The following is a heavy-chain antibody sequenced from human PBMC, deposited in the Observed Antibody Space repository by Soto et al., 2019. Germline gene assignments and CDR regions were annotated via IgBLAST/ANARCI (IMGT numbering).Heavy chain of an antibody. Sequence: QVQLVESGGGVVQPGRSLRLSCAASGFTFSSYAMHWVRQAPGKGLGWVAVISYDGSNKYYADSVKVRFTISRDNSKNTLYLQMNSLRAEDTAVYYCARGAAGGRDGYNFCDYWGQGTLVTVSS. CDR3: ARGAAGGRDGYNFCDY. CDR1: GFTFSSYA. J-gene: IGHJ4*02. V-gene: IGHV3-30-3*01. CDR2: ISYDGSNK. D-gene: IGHD5-12*01.